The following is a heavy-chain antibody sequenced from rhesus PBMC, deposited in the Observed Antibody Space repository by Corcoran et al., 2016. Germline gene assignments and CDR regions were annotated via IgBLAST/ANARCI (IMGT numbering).Heavy chain of an antibody. D-gene: IGHD2-21*01. Sequence: QVQLQESGPGLVKPSETLPLTCAVSGYSISSNYWSWIRQPPGKGLEWIGYVYGSRGSTHYNPSLKSRVTISTDAAKIQFSLKMSSVPAADTAVYYCARDCTGSGCYGAFDFWGQGLRVTVSS. CDR2: VYGSRGST. CDR3: ARDCTGSGCYGAFDF. J-gene: IGHJ3*01. CDR1: GYSISSNY. V-gene: IGHV4-160*01.